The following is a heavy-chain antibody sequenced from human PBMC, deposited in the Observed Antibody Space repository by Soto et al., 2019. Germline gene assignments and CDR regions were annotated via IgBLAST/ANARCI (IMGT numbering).Heavy chain of an antibody. V-gene: IGHV4-31*03. J-gene: IGHJ4*02. CDR3: ARAASFYYYNTRYYHFDY. D-gene: IGHD3-22*01. CDR2: IYYSGST. Sequence: SETLSLTCTVSGGSINSGGFYWSWIRQHPGKGLEWIGYIYYSGSTYYNPSLKSRVIISVDTSKNQFSLRLRSVTAADTAVYYFARAASFYYYNTRYYHFDYSAQRSLVTVSS. CDR1: GGSINSGGFY.